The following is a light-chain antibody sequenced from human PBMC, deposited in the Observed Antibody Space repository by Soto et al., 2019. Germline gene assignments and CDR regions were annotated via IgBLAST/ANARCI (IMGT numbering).Light chain of an antibody. V-gene: IGKV1-9*01. Sequence: LTQSPSSLSASVGDRVTITCRASQGLSSFLAWYQQKPGTAPKLLIYAASTLQSGVPSRFSGSGSGTDFTLTISSLQPEDFATYYCQQLNSYPITFGQGTRLEIK. CDR2: AAS. J-gene: IGKJ5*01. CDR3: QQLNSYPIT. CDR1: QGLSSF.